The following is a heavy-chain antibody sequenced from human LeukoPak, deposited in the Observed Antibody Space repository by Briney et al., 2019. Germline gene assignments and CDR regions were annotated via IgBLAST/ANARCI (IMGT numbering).Heavy chain of an antibody. D-gene: IGHD3-10*01. CDR2: ISAYNGNT. CDR1: GYTFTSYG. J-gene: IGHJ3*02. Sequence: ASVKVSCKASGYTFTSYGISWVRQAPGQGLEWMGWISAYNGNTNYAQKLQGRVTMTTDTSTSTAYMELRSRRSDDTAVYYCARVPWNTMVRGAQDAFDIWGQGTMVTVSS. CDR3: ARVPWNTMVRGAQDAFDI. V-gene: IGHV1-18*01.